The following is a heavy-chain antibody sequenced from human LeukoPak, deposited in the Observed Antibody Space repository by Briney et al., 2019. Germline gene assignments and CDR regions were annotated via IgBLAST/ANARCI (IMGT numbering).Heavy chain of an antibody. Sequence: GASVKVSCKASGYTFTSYAMHWVRQAPGQRLEWMGWINAGNGNTKYSQKFQGRVTITRDTSASTAYMELSSLRSEDTAVYYCARGCSSTSCPRPRYYYGMDVWGQGTTVTVSS. D-gene: IGHD2-2*01. J-gene: IGHJ6*02. CDR2: INAGNGNT. CDR3: ARGCSSTSCPRPRYYYGMDV. CDR1: GYTFTSYA. V-gene: IGHV1-3*01.